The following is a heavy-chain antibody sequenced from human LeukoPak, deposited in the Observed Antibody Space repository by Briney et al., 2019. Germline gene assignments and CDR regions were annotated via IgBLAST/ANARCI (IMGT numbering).Heavy chain of an antibody. CDR2: IYYSGST. CDR3: ARSGTRASPFDP. Sequence: SETLSLTCTVSGGSISSYYWSWIRQPPGKGLEWIGYIYYSGSTNYIPSLKSRVTISVDTSKNQFSLKLSSVTAADTAVYYCARSGTRASPFDPWGQGTLVTVSS. V-gene: IGHV4-59*01. CDR1: GGSISSYY. J-gene: IGHJ5*02. D-gene: IGHD2-2*01.